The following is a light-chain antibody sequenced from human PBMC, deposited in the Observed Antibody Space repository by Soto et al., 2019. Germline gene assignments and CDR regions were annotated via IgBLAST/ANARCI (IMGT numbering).Light chain of an antibody. CDR2: AAS. J-gene: IGKJ1*01. CDR1: QDISSW. CDR3: QQDSSCPTT. V-gene: IGKV1-12*01. Sequence: IQMTQSASSVSASVGERVTMTCRASQDISSWLAWYQQKPGKAPKIMIYAASSLQGGVPSRFSGSGSGTEFTLTISSLQPEDFPTYYSQQDSSCPTTFCQGTKVEIK.